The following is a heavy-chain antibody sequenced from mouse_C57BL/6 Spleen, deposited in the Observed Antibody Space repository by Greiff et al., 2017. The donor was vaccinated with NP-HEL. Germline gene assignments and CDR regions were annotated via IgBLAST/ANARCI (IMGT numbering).Heavy chain of an antibody. CDR2: IDPANGNT. J-gene: IGHJ2*01. Sequence: EVQGVESVAELVRPGASVKLSCTASGFNIKNTYMHWVKQRPEQGLEWIGRIDPANGNTKYAPKFQGKATITADTASNTAYLQLSSLTSEDTAIYYCARERGLTTVVAVDYWGQGTTLTVSS. CDR1: GFNIKNTY. V-gene: IGHV14-3*01. D-gene: IGHD1-1*01. CDR3: ARERGLTTVVAVDY.